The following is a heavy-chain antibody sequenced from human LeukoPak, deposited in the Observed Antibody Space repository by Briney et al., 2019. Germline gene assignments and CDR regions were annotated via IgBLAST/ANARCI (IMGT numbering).Heavy chain of an antibody. CDR2: INSSGSTI. J-gene: IGHJ4*02. V-gene: IGHV3-48*03. Sequence: WGSLRLSCAASGFTFSSYEMNWVRQAPGKGLEWVSYINSSGSTIYYADSVKGRFTISRDNAKNSLYLQMNSLRAEDTAVYYCARGGLLWFGELLPIDYWGQGTLVTVSS. D-gene: IGHD3-10*01. CDR1: GFTFSSYE. CDR3: ARGGLLWFGELLPIDY.